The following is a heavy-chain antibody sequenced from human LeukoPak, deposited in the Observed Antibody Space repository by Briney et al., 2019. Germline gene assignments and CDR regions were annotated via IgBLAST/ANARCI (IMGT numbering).Heavy chain of an antibody. CDR1: GFTVSSNY. V-gene: IGHV3-66*04. J-gene: IGHJ4*02. CDR3: ARRGYGDYAPFDY. CDR2: TYSGGST. Sequence: GGSLRLSCAVFGFTVSSNYMTWVRQAPGKGLEWVSVTYSGGSTYYADSVKGRFTISRDNSKNTLYLQMNSLRAEDTAVYYCARRGYGDYAPFDYWGQGTLVTVSS. D-gene: IGHD4-17*01.